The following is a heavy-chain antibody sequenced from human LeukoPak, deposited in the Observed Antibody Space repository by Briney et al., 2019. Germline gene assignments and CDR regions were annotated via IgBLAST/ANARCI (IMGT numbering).Heavy chain of an antibody. J-gene: IGHJ4*02. D-gene: IGHD6-13*01. V-gene: IGHV4-34*01. CDR2: INHSGST. CDR3: ARGRPWYSSSSLGY. CDR1: GGSFSGYY. Sequence: PSETLSLTCAVYGGSFSGYYWSWIRQPPGKGLEWIGEINHSGSTNYNPSLKSRVTISVDTSKNQFSLKLSSVTAADTAAYYCARGRPWYSSSSLGYWGQGTLVTVSS.